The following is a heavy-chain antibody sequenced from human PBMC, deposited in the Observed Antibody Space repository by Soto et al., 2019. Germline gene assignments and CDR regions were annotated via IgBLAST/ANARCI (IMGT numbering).Heavy chain of an antibody. CDR2: ISYDGSNK. J-gene: IGHJ4*02. D-gene: IGHD2-21*02. Sequence: QVQLVESGGGVVQPGRSLRLSCAASGFTFSSYGMHWVRQAPGKGLEWVAVISYDGSNKYYADSVKGRFTISRDNSKNTLYLQMNSLRAEDTAVYYCAQDRMAVTAPDYWGQGTLVTVSS. V-gene: IGHV3-30*18. CDR1: GFTFSSYG. CDR3: AQDRMAVTAPDY.